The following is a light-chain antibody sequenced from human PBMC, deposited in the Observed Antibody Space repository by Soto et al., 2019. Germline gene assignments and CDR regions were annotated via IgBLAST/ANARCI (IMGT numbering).Light chain of an antibody. V-gene: IGKV3-15*01. J-gene: IGKJ5*01. CDR2: DSS. CDR3: QQYNHWLSIS. Sequence: EIAVTQSPGTLSVSPGERATLSCRASQSIDWKVAWYQQKPGQAPRLVIYDSSIRATGIPARFSGSGSGTEFTLTINSLQSEDFAVYYCQQYNHWLSISFGQGTRLEI. CDR1: QSIDWK.